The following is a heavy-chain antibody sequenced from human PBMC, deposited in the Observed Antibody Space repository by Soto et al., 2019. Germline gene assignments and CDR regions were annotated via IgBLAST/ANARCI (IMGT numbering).Heavy chain of an antibody. D-gene: IGHD6-25*01. CDR1: GYPLTDFY. Sequence: QVQLVQSGAEVKKPGASVTVSCKASGYPLTDFYLHWVRQAPGPGLGWMSGINPQTGDTNTALKFQGRVTMTRDTSINTAFMELTRLSADDTAVYYCAREGGAAPGARREWYLDLWGRGTLVSVSS. J-gene: IGHJ2*01. CDR2: INPQTGDT. CDR3: AREGGAAPGARREWYLDL. V-gene: IGHV1-2*02.